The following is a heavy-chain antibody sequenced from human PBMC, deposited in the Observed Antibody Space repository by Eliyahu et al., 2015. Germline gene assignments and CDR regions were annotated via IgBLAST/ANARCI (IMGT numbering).Heavy chain of an antibody. CDR1: GXXFSTXA. J-gene: IGHJ4*02. V-gene: IGHV3-23*01. CDR2: VSGSGAYT. CDR3: AKRDGSGHYMDY. Sequence: EVQLLESGGGLVQPGGSLRLFXAASGXXFSTXAXAWVRQAPGKGLEWVSVVSGSGAYTYYADSVKGRFTTSRDNSNNTVYLQMSSLRAEDTALYYCAKRDGSGHYMDYWGQGVLVTVSS. D-gene: IGHD3-22*01.